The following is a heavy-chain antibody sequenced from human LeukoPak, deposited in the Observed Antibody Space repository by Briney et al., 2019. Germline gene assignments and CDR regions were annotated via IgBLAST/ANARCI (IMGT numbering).Heavy chain of an antibody. CDR2: ISAYNGNT. J-gene: IGHJ4*02. D-gene: IGHD3-10*01. Sequence: ASVKVSCKASGYTFTCYGIRWVRQAPGQGLEWMGWISAYNGNTNYAQKLQGRVTMTTDTSTSTAYMELRSLRSDDTAVYYCGTYYYGSGSYGPVDYWGQGTLVTVSS. CDR3: GTYYYGSGSYGPVDY. V-gene: IGHV1-18*01. CDR1: GYTFTCYG.